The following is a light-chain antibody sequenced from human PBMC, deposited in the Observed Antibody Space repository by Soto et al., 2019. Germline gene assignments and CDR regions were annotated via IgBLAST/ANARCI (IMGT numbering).Light chain of an antibody. J-gene: IGKJ5*01. CDR1: PSVRSER. V-gene: IGKV3-20*01. Sequence: ESVMTQTPDTQSLSPGERAVLSCRASPSVRSERLAWYQHKRGQAPRLVIFDASSRATGIPERFSGSGSGTDFTLTITRLEPEDFAVYFCQQYDVSPITFGRGTRLEIK. CDR3: QQYDVSPIT. CDR2: DAS.